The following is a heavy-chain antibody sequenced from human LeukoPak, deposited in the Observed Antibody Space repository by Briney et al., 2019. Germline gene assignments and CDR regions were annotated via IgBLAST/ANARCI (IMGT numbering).Heavy chain of an antibody. Sequence: ASVKVSCKASGYTFTSYYMHWVRQAPGQGLEWMGIINPSGGSTSYAQKFQGRVTMTRDTSTSTVYMELSSLRSEDTAVYYCARAFRGTYSGLYLSNDWGQGTLVTVSS. V-gene: IGHV1-46*01. CDR1: GYTFTSYY. CDR2: INPSGGST. D-gene: IGHD3-10*01. CDR3: ARAFRGTYSGLYLSND. J-gene: IGHJ4*02.